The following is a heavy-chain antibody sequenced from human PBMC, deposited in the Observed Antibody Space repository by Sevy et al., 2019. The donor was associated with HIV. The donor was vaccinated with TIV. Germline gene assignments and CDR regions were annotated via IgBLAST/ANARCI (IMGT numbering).Heavy chain of an antibody. CDR3: ARDGDSTGGFDY. CDR2: IYYSGST. CDR1: GGYISSYY. J-gene: IGHJ4*02. V-gene: IGHV4-59*01. D-gene: IGHD5-12*01. Sequence: SETLSLTCTVSGGYISSYYWSWIRQPPGKGLEWIGYIYYSGSTNYNPTLKSRVTISVDTSKNQFSLKLSSVTAADTAVYYCARDGDSTGGFDYWGQGPLVTVSS.